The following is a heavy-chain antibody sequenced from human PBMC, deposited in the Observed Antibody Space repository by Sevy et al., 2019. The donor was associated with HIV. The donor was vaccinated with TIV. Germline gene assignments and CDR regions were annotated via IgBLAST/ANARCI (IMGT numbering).Heavy chain of an antibody. CDR1: GGPISSYC. V-gene: IGHV4-59*01. CDR2: IHYSGST. CDR3: ARAPPVRSGDDSLNWFDP. J-gene: IGHJ5*02. Sequence: SETLSLTCSVSGGPISSYCWSWIRQPPGKRLEWIGCIHYSGSTNYNPSLNSRLTISVDTSKNQFSLRLTSVTAADTAVYYCARAPPVRSGDDSLNWFDPWGQGILVTVSS. D-gene: IGHD5-12*01.